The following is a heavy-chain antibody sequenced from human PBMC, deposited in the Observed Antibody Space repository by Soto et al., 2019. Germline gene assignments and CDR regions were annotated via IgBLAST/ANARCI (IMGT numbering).Heavy chain of an antibody. CDR1: GGSISSSSYY. J-gene: IGHJ3*02. CDR3: ARRFEGAFDI. Sequence: SETLSLTCTVSGGSISSSSYYWGWIRQPPGKGLEWIGSIYYSGSTYYNPSLKSRVTISVDTPKNQFSLKLVSVTAADTAVYYCARRFEGAFDIWGQGTMVTVSS. CDR2: IYYSGST. V-gene: IGHV4-39*01.